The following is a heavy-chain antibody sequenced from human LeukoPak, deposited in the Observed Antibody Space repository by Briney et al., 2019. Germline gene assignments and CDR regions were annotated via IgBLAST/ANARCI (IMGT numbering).Heavy chain of an antibody. CDR2: ISSSSGYI. Sequence: PGGSLRLSCAASGFTFNSYSMNWVRQAPGKGLEWVSCISSSSGYIYYADSVKGRFTISRDNAKNSLYLQVNSLRAEDTAVYYCARDSAAVRDAFDIWGLGTMVTVSS. V-gene: IGHV3-21*01. CDR1: GFTFNSYS. J-gene: IGHJ3*02. D-gene: IGHD3-10*01. CDR3: ARDSAAVRDAFDI.